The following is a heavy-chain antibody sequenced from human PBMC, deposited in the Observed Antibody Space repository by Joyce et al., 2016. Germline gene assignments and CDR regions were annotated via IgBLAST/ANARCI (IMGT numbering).Heavy chain of an antibody. J-gene: IGHJ4*02. CDR3: ARDGFLEWLGDDY. D-gene: IGHD3-3*01. CDR2: IYYSGSN. Sequence: LQLQESGPGLVKPSETLSLTCTVSGASISSSSYYWGWIRQPPGKGLEWIGNIYYSGSNDYNPSLKSRVTISVDTAKNQFALRLSSVTAADTAVYYCARDGFLEWLGDDYWGQGTLVTVSS. CDR1: GASISSSSYY. V-gene: IGHV4-39*06.